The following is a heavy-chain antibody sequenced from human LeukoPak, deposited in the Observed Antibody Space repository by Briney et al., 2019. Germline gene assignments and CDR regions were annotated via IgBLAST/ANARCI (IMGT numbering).Heavy chain of an antibody. J-gene: IGHJ4*02. CDR2: ISWNSGSI. CDR1: GFTFDDYA. D-gene: IGHD2-2*01. Sequence: PGRSLRLSCAASGFTFDDYAMHWVRQAPGKGLEWVSGISWNSGSIGYADSVKGRFTISRDNAKNSLYLQMNSLRAEDTALYYCAKEAVPAGYFDYWGQGTLVTVSS. CDR3: AKEAVPAGYFDY. V-gene: IGHV3-9*01.